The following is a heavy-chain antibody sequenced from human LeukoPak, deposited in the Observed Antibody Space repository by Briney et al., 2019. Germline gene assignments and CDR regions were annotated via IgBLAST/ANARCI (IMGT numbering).Heavy chain of an antibody. CDR1: GGTFSSYA. Sequence: GASVKVSFKASGGTFSSYAISWVRQAPGQGLEWMGGIIPIFGTANYAQKFQGRVTITADESTSTAYMELSSLRSEDTAVYYCARARRYCSGGSCYSDFGYWGQGTLVTVSS. D-gene: IGHD2-15*01. CDR3: ARARRYCSGGSCYSDFGY. CDR2: IIPIFGTA. V-gene: IGHV1-69*13. J-gene: IGHJ4*02.